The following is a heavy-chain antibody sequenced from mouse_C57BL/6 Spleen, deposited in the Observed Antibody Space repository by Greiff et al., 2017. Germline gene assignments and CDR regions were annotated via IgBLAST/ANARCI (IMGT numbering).Heavy chain of an antibody. V-gene: IGHV1-18*01. Sequence: VHVKQSGPELVKPWDSVTIPCKVSGYKFTDYNMDWVKQSHGKSLEWLGDINPNNGGTIYYQKFKGKATLTVDKSSSTAYMELRSLTSADTAVYYCARFYDGYPYYWGQGTSLTVSS. J-gene: IGHJ2*02. D-gene: IGHD2-3*01. CDR2: INPNNGGT. CDR3: ARFYDGYPYY. CDR1: GYKFTDYN.